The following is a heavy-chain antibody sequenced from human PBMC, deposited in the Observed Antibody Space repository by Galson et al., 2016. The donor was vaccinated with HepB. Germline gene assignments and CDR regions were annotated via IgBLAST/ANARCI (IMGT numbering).Heavy chain of an antibody. CDR2: ISGYNVNT. CDR3: SSDWRWLDYNYYSAMDV. Sequence: SVKVSCKASGYPFIDYGFSWVRQAPGQGLEWMGWISGYNVNTDYAQKFQGRVTMTTDTSTSTAYMELKNLRSDDTAVYYSSSDWRWLDYNYYSAMDVWGQGTTVTVSS. J-gene: IGHJ6*02. CDR1: GYPFIDYG. D-gene: IGHD3-22*01. V-gene: IGHV1-18*01.